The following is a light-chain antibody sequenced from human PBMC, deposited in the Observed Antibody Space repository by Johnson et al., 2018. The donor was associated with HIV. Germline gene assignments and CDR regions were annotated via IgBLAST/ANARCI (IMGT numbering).Light chain of an antibody. V-gene: IGLV1-51*02. CDR2: ENN. Sequence: QPVLTQPPSVSAAPGQKVTISCSGSSSNIGNNYVSWYQQLPGTAPKLLIYENNKRPSGIPDRFSGSKSGTSATLGITGLQTGDEADYYCGTWDSSLSALYVLGAGTKFTVL. CDR1: SSNIGNNY. CDR3: GTWDSSLSALYV. J-gene: IGLJ1*01.